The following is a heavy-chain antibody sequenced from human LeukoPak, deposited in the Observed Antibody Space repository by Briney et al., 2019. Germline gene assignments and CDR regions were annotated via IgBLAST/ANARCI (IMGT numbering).Heavy chain of an antibody. CDR2: IIPILGIA. D-gene: IGHD3-22*01. Sequence: GASVKVSCKASGGTFSSYAISWVRQAPGQGLEWMGRIIPILGIANYAQKFQGRVTITADKSTSTAYMELSSLRSEDTAVYYCARAPRLRKHGMDAWGQGTTVTVSS. CDR3: ARAPRLRKHGMDA. J-gene: IGHJ6*02. CDR1: GGTFSSYA. V-gene: IGHV1-69*04.